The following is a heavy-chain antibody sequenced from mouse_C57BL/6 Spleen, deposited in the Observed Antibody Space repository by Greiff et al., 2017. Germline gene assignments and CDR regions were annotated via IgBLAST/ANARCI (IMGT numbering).Heavy chain of an antibody. CDR3: AILGDY. J-gene: IGHJ2*01. CDR2: ISSGGSYT. Sequence: EVKVVESGGDLVKPGGSLKLSCAASGFTFSSYGMSWVRQTPDKRLEWVATISSGGSYTYYPDSVKGRFTISRDNAKNTLYLKMSSLESEDTAMYYCAILGDYWGQGTTLTVSS. CDR1: GFTFSSYG. V-gene: IGHV5-6*01.